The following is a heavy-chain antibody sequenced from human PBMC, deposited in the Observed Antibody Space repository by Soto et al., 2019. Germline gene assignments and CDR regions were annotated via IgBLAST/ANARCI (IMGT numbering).Heavy chain of an antibody. J-gene: IGHJ3*01. CDR3: ARVVYFDRSAYGL. Sequence: GGSLRLSCAASGFSFSDYNMNWVRQAPGKGLEWVSSTSGDSNYIYYADSVQGRFTISRDNAKNSVYLQMNSLRAEDMAVYYCARVVYFDRSAYGLWGQGTMVTVSS. V-gene: IGHV3-21*01. D-gene: IGHD3-22*01. CDR2: TSGDSNYI. CDR1: GFSFSDYN.